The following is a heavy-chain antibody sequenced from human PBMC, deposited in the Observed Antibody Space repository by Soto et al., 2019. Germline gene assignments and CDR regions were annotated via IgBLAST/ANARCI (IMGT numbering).Heavy chain of an antibody. CDR3: AREVYYDFWSGFNTHPYYFDD. V-gene: IGHV3-30*03. CDR2: TSYDGNGK. J-gene: IGHJ4*02. CDR1: GFTFSIYG. Sequence: GGSLRLSCAASGFTFSIYGMHWVRQAPGKGLEWVATTSYDGNGKQYADSVKGRFTISRDNSKNTLYLQMNSLSNEDTAVHYCAREVYYDFWSGFNTHPYYFDDWGQGTLVTVSS. D-gene: IGHD3-3*01.